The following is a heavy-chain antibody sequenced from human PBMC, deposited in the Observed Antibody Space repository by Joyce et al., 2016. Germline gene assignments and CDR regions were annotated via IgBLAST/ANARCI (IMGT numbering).Heavy chain of an antibody. V-gene: IGHV3-73*02. CDR1: GFTFSGSA. J-gene: IGHJ4*02. D-gene: IGHD6-13*01. Sequence: EVQLVESGGGLVQPGGSLKLSCAASGFTFSGSAMHWVRQASGKVLEWVGRSRSKAKSYAKAYDASVKGRFSISRDDAKNTAYLQINSLETEDTAVYYCTSRPGIAAAEVDYWGQGTLVTVSS. CDR3: TSRPGIAAAEVDY. CDR2: SRSKAKSYAK.